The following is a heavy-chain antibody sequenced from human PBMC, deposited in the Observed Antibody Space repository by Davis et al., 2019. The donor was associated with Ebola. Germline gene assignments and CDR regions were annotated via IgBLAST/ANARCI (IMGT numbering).Heavy chain of an antibody. CDR3: ARDYSNYYYYYMDV. Sequence: GESLKISCAASGFTFSSYAMHWVRQAPGKGLEWVAVISYDGSNKYYADSVKGRFTISRDNSKNTLYLQMNSLRAEDTAVYYCARDYSNYYYYYMDVWGKGTTVTVSS. V-gene: IGHV3-30-3*01. D-gene: IGHD4-11*01. J-gene: IGHJ6*03. CDR1: GFTFSSYA. CDR2: ISYDGSNK.